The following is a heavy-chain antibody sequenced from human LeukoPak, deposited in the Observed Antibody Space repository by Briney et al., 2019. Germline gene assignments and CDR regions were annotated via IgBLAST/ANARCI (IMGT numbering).Heavy chain of an antibody. CDR1: GGSISSNSYY. CDR2: IYYSGST. D-gene: IGHD3-10*01. Sequence: SETLSLTCAVSGGSISSNSYYWGWIRQPPGKGLEWIGSIYYSGSTYYNPSLKSRVTISVDTSKNQFSLKLSSVTAADTAVYYCARVEGVTTGYFDYWGQGTLVTVSS. CDR3: ARVEGVTTGYFDY. V-gene: IGHV4-39*01. J-gene: IGHJ4*02.